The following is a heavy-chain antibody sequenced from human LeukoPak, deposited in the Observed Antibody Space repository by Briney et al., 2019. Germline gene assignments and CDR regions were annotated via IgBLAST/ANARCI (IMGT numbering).Heavy chain of an antibody. J-gene: IGHJ6*02. CDR3: AKGYGDFYYYYGMDV. V-gene: IGHV3-30*04. CDR1: GFTFSSYA. CDR2: ISYDGSNK. Sequence: GGSLRLSCAASGFTFSSYAMHWVRQAPGKGLEWVAVISYDGSNKYYADSVKGRFTISRDNSKNTLYLQMNSLRAEDTAVYYCAKGYGDFYYYYGMDVWGQGTTVTVSS. D-gene: IGHD4-17*01.